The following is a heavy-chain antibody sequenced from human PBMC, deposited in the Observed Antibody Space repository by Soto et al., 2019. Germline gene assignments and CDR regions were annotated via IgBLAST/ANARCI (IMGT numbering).Heavy chain of an antibody. V-gene: IGHV3-74*01. CDR2: INSDGSST. Sequence: GGSLRLSCAASGFTFSSYWMRWVRQATGKGLVWVSRINSDGSSTSYADSVKGRFTISRDNAKNTLYLQMNSLRAEDTAVYYCARGPRYSGYDSPDYWGQGTLVTVSS. D-gene: IGHD5-12*01. CDR1: GFTFSSYW. J-gene: IGHJ4*02. CDR3: ARGPRYSGYDSPDY.